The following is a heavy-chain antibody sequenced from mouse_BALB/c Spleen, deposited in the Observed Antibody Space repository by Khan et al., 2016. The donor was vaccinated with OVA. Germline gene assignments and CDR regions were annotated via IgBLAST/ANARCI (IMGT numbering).Heavy chain of an antibody. Sequence: EVQLQESGGDLVKPRGSLKLSCAASGFTFSSYSMSWVRQTPDKRLEWVATISSGGDYTYYPDSVKGRFTISRDSAKNTLYLQMSSLKSEDTAMYYCASHLTGSFAYWGQGTLVTVSA. J-gene: IGHJ3*01. CDR1: GFTFSSYS. CDR2: ISSGGDYT. CDR3: ASHLTGSFAY. D-gene: IGHD4-1*01. V-gene: IGHV5-6*01.